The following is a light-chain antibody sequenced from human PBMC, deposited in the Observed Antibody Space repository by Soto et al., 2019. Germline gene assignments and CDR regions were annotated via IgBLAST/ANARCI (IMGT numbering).Light chain of an antibody. Sequence: SYDLTQPLSVSVALGQTARITCGGNNIGSKNVHWYQQKPGQAPVLVIYRDSNRPSGIPERFSGSNSGNTATLTISRAQAGDEADYYCQVWDSSPVFGGGTKLTVL. V-gene: IGLV3-9*01. J-gene: IGLJ2*01. CDR2: RDS. CDR1: NIGSKN. CDR3: QVWDSSPV.